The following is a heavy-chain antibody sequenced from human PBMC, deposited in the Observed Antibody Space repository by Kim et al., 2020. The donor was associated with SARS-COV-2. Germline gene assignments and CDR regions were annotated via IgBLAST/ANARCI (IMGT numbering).Heavy chain of an antibody. CDR1: GFTFSSYA. Sequence: GGSLRLSCSASGFTFSSYAMHWVRQAPGKGLEYVSAISSNGGSTYYADSVKGRFTISRDNSKNTLYLQMSSLRAEDTAVYYCVKARTPNYYDSSGYLDWGQGTLVTVSS. V-gene: IGHV3-64D*06. CDR2: ISSNGGST. D-gene: IGHD3-22*01. J-gene: IGHJ4*02. CDR3: VKARTPNYYDSSGYLD.